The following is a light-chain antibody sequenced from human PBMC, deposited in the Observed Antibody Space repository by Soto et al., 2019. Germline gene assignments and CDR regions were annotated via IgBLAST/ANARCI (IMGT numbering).Light chain of an antibody. CDR2: GAS. J-gene: IGKJ1*01. Sequence: DIQMTQYPSSLSASVGDRITITCRASQSISSYLNWYQHKPGKAPKLLIYGASTLQSGVPSRFRGSGSGTDFTLTISSLQPEDYANYFCQQTYRVPRTFGQGTKVAIK. CDR1: QSISSY. CDR3: QQTYRVPRT. V-gene: IGKV1-39*01.